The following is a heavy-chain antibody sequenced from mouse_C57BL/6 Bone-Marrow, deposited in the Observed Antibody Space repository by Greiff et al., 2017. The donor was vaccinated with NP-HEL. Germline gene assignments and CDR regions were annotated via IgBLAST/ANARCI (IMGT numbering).Heavy chain of an antibody. CDR1: GYTFTSYW. CDR3: ARYYYGSRGWYFDV. Sequence: QVQLQQPGADLVKPGASVKLSCKASGYTFTSYWMHWVKQRPGRGLEWIGRIDPNSGGTKFNEKFKNKATLTVDKPSSTAYMKLSSLTSGDASVYYCARYYYGSRGWYFDVWDTGTTVTVTS. CDR2: IDPNSGGT. J-gene: IGHJ1*03. V-gene: IGHV1-72*01. D-gene: IGHD1-1*01.